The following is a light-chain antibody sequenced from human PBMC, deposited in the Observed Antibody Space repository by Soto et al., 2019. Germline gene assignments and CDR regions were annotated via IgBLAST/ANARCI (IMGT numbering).Light chain of an antibody. CDR3: FSYAGDSVYV. CDR2: EVT. Sequence: QSVLTQPASVSVSPRQSITISCTGTNSDVGSYNLVSWFQQHPGKAPKLVIYEVTKRPSGVSDRFSGSKSGNTASLTISGLQAEEEADYYCFSYAGDSVYVFGTGTKVTVL. J-gene: IGLJ1*01. V-gene: IGLV2-23*02. CDR1: NSDVGSYNL.